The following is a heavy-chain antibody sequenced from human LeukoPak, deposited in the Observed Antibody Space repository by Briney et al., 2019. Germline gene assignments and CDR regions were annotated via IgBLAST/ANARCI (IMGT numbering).Heavy chain of an antibody. V-gene: IGHV4-59*08. CDR3: ARLREDAFDI. CDR1: GGSISINY. CDR2: IYHSGIT. D-gene: IGHD3-10*01. J-gene: IGHJ3*02. Sequence: SETLSLTCTVSGGSISINYWSWIRQPPGKGLEWIGHIYHSGITNYNPSLKSRVTISVDTSTSQFSLRLRSVTAADTAVYFCARLREDAFDIWGQGTMVTVSS.